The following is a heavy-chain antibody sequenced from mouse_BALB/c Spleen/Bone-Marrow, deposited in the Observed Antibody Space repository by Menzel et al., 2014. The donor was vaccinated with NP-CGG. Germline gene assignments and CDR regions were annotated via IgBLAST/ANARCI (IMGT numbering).Heavy chain of an antibody. D-gene: IGHD2-4*01. Sequence: EVKLVESGGGLVQPGGSLKLSCAASGFTFSNYGMSWVRQTPDKRLEMIATINVNGDTTYHPDSVKGRFTISRVNVKNTLYLQMSSLKSEDTAMYYCARGYDYSSWFAYWGQGTLVTVSA. CDR1: GFTFSNYG. CDR2: INVNGDTT. J-gene: IGHJ3*01. CDR3: ARGYDYSSWFAY. V-gene: IGHV5-6-3*01.